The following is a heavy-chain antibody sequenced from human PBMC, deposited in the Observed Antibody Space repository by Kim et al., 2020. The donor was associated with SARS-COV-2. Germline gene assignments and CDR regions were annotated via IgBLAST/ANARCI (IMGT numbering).Heavy chain of an antibody. Sequence: GGSLRLSCAASGFTVSSNYMSWVRQAPGKGLEWVSVIYSGGSTYYADSVKGRFTISRHNSKNTLYLQMNSLRAEDTAVYYCARDLITPDYYDSSGYYHGPYYYYGMDVWGQGTTVTVSS. V-gene: IGHV3-53*04. CDR3: ARDLITPDYYDSSGYYHGPYYYYGMDV. CDR2: IYSGGST. D-gene: IGHD3-22*01. J-gene: IGHJ6*02. CDR1: GFTVSSNY.